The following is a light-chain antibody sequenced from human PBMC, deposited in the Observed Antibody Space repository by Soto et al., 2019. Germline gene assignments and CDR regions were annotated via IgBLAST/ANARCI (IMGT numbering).Light chain of an antibody. CDR2: RNN. J-gene: IGLJ2*01. CDR3: AAWDDSLSGVV. CDR1: SSNIGSNY. V-gene: IGLV1-47*01. Sequence: QSVLTQPPSASGTPGQRVTISCSGSSSNIGSNYVYWYHQLPGTAPKLLIYRNNQRPSGVPDRFSGSKSGTSASLAISGLRSEDEAYYYCAAWDDSLSGVVFGGGTKVTVL.